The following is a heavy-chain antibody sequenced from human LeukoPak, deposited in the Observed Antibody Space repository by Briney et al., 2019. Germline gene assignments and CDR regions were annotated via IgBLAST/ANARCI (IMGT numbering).Heavy chain of an antibody. J-gene: IGHJ4*02. CDR2: ISYDGSNK. CDR1: GFTFSSYG. V-gene: IGHV3-30*18. Sequence: GGSLRLSCAASGFTFSSYGTHWVRQAPGKGLEWVAVISYDGSNKYYADSVKGRFTISRDNSKNTLYLQMNSLRAEDTAVYYCAKQGYSSSWYYFDYWGQGTLVTVSS. CDR3: AKQGYSSSWYYFDY. D-gene: IGHD6-13*01.